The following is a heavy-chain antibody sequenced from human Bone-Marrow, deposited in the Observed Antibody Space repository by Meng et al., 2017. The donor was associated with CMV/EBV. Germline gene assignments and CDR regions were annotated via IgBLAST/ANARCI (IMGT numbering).Heavy chain of an antibody. CDR1: GFTFTSYA. V-gene: IGHV3-30*04. J-gene: IGHJ5*02. CDR3: ARGGPDIVVVPAAIRGPNWFDP. Sequence: GESLKISCAASGFTFTSYAMSWVRQAPGKGLEWVAVISYDGSNEYTADSVKGRFTISRDNSKNMLFLQMNSLRVDDTAVYYCARGGPDIVVVPAAIRGPNWFDPWGRGTLVTVSS. CDR2: ISYDGSNE. D-gene: IGHD2-2*01.